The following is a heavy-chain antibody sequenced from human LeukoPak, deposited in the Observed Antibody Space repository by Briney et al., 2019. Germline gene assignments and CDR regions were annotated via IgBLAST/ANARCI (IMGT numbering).Heavy chain of an antibody. CDR2: IIPIFGTA. J-gene: IGHJ4*02. CDR3: AREGYSSGDFDY. D-gene: IGHD6-19*01. CDR1: GGTFSSYA. Sequence: VASVKVSCKASGGTFSSYAISWVRQAPGQGLEWMGGIIPIFGTANYAQKFQGRVTITADESTSTAYMELSSLRSEDTAVYYCAREGYSSGDFDYWGQGTLVTVSS. V-gene: IGHV1-69*13.